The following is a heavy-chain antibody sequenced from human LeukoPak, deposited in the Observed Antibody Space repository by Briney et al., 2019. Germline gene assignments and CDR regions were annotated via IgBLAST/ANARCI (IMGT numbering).Heavy chain of an antibody. V-gene: IGHV4-39*07. CDR1: GGSISSTSYY. D-gene: IGHD6-19*01. CDR3: ARDPLGKAVAGLGGPYYYYMDV. CDR2: IYYSGST. J-gene: IGHJ6*03. Sequence: SETLSLTCVVSGGSISSTSYYWGWIRQPPGKGLEWIGSIYYSGSTYYSPSLKSRVTISVDTSKNQFSLKLSSVTAADTAVYYCARDPLGKAVAGLGGPYYYYMDVWGKGTTVTVSS.